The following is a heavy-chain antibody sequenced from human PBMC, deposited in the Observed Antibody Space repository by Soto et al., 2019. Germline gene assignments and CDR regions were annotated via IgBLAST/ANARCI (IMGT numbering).Heavy chain of an antibody. V-gene: IGHV3-30-3*01. CDR2: ISYDGSNK. J-gene: IGHJ6*02. Sequence: PGGSLRLSCAASGFTFSSYAMHWVRQAPGKGLEWVAVISYDGSNKYYADSVKGRFTISRDNSKNTLYLQMNSLRAEDTAVYYCARVGGDCTNGVCYYYYYYGMDVWGQGTTVTVSS. CDR1: GFTFSSYA. CDR3: ARVGGDCTNGVCYYYYYYGMDV. D-gene: IGHD2-8*01.